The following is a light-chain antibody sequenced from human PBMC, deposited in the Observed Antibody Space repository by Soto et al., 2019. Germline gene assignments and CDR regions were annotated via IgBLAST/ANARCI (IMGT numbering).Light chain of an antibody. V-gene: IGKV3-15*01. J-gene: IGKJ2*01. Sequence: EIVMTQSPATLSVSPGERATLSCRASQSDRSNLAWYQQIPGQAPRLLIYGASTRATGIPARFSGSGSGTEFTLTISSLQPEDFAVYYCQQHHNWPLYTFGQGTKLEIK. CDR1: QSDRSN. CDR3: QQHHNWPLYT. CDR2: GAS.